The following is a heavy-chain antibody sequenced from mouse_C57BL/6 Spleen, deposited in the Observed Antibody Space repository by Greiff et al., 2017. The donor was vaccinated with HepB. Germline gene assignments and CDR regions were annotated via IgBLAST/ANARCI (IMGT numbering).Heavy chain of an antibody. D-gene: IGHD2-4*01. J-gene: IGHJ3*01. Sequence: EVKLQESGPELVKPGASVKIPCKASGYTFTDYNMDWVKQSHGKSLEWIGDINPNNGGTIYNQKFKGKATLTVDKSSSTAYMELRSLTSEDTAVYYCASVYYDFAWFAYWGQGTLVTVSA. CDR1: GYTFTDYN. CDR3: ASVYYDFAWFAY. CDR2: INPNNGGT. V-gene: IGHV1-18*01.